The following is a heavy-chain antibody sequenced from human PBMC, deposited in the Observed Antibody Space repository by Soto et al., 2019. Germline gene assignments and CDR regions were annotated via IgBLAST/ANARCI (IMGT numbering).Heavy chain of an antibody. D-gene: IGHD2-21*02. CDR1: GFTFSASA. Sequence: GGSLRLSCATSGFTFSASAMDWVRQVSGKGLEWIARIRSKANNYATTYAASVKGRFTISRDDSENTVYLQMNSLKTEDTAIYYCTKQIYGGNSWGQGTLVTVSS. CDR3: TKQIYGGNS. J-gene: IGHJ4*02. V-gene: IGHV3-73*01. CDR2: IRSKANNYAT.